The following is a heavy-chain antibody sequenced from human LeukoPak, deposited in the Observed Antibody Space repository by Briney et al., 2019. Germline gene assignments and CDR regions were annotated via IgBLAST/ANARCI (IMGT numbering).Heavy chain of an antibody. J-gene: IGHJ4*02. Sequence: ASVKVSCKASGYTFTSYDFNWVRQATGQRPEWMGWMSPNSGDTGYAQKFQDRVTMTRNTPISTAYMELSSLRSDDTAVYYCARGPPNWGYDYWGPGTLVTVSS. CDR3: ARGPPNWGYDY. CDR1: GYTFTSYD. D-gene: IGHD7-27*01. V-gene: IGHV1-8*01. CDR2: MSPNSGDT.